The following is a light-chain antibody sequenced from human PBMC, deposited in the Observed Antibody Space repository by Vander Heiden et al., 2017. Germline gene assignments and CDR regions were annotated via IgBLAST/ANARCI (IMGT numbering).Light chain of an antibody. Sequence: QSVLTQPPSLSAAPGHKVTISCSGSSSNIGNTYVSWYQQLPGTAPKLLIYDNNKRPSGIPDRFSGSKSGTSATLGITGVQTGDEADYYCGTWDTSLSVVVFGGGTKLTVL. CDR1: SSNIGNTY. CDR3: GTWDTSLSVVV. CDR2: DNN. J-gene: IGLJ2*01. V-gene: IGLV1-51*01.